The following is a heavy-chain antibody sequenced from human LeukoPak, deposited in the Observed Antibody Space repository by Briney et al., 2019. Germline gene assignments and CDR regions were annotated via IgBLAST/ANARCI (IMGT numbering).Heavy chain of an antibody. CDR1: GFTFSSYE. Sequence: GGSLRLSCAASGFTFSSYEMNWVRQAPGGGLEWVSYISSSGSTIYYADSVTGRFTISRDHGKNSLYLQMNSLRAEDTAVYYCAEVGISMVGGVWGKGTTVTISS. J-gene: IGHJ6*04. CDR3: AEVGISMVGGV. V-gene: IGHV3-48*03. CDR2: ISSSGSTI. D-gene: IGHD3-10*02.